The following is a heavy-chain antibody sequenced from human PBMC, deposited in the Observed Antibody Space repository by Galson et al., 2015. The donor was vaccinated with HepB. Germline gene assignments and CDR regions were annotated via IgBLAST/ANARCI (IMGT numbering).Heavy chain of an antibody. CDR2: IYSGGST. V-gene: IGHV3-66*02. CDR1: GFTVSSNY. J-gene: IGHJ4*02. Sequence: SLRLSCAASGFTVSSNYMSWVRQAPGKGLEWVSVIYSGGSTYYADSVKGRFTISRDNSKNTLYLQMNSLRAEDTAVYYCAFNLDYYGSGSPPPDYWGQGTLVTVSS. CDR3: AFNLDYYGSGSPPPDY. D-gene: IGHD3-10*01.